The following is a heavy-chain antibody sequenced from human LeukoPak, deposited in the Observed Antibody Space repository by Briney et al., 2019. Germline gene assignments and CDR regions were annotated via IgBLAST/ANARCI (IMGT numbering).Heavy chain of an antibody. CDR3: ARVSDWGADTYYYD. V-gene: IGHV1-2*02. CDR2: INPNSGGT. Sequence: ASVKVSCKASGYTFTGYYMHWVRQAPGQGLEWMGWINPNSGGTNYAQKFQGRVTMTRDTSISTAYMELSRLRSDDTAVYYCARVSDWGADTYYYDWGQGTLVTVSS. D-gene: IGHD3-22*01. J-gene: IGHJ4*02. CDR1: GYTFTGYY.